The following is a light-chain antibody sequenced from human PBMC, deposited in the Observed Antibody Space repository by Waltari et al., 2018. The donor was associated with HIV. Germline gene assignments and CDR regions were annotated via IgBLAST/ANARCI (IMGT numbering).Light chain of an antibody. J-gene: IGLJ1*01. CDR1: DTNA. CDR2: AVE. Sequence: ARAQPPSVSGSPGPSTTISCADIDTNAVSWYQLHPGKAPKVILYAVERRPSGISSRFSGFRAGKNAYLKISGLQAEDEADYFCCAYVGYGTKFVFGTGTRVTVL. V-gene: IGLV2-23*02. CDR3: CAYVGYGTKFV.